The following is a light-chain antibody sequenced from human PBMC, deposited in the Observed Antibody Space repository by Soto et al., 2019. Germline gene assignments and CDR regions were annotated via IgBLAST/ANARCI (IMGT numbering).Light chain of an antibody. CDR2: EVS. CDR1: SSDVVGYNY. Sequence: QSALTQPPSASGSPGQSVTISCTGTSSDVVGYNYVSWYQQHPGKAPKLMIYEVSKRPSGVPDRFSGSKSGNTASLTVSGLQAEDEADYYCSSYAGSTPYVFGTGTTLTVL. V-gene: IGLV2-8*01. J-gene: IGLJ1*01. CDR3: SSYAGSTPYV.